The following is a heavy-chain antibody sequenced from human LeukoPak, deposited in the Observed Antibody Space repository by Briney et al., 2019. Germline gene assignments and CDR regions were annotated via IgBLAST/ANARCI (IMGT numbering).Heavy chain of an antibody. J-gene: IGHJ4*02. CDR1: GGSISSSSYY. Sequence: SETLSLTCTVSGGSISSSSYYWGWIRQPPGKGLEWIGSIYYSGSTYYNPSLKSRVTISVDTSKNQFSLKLSSVTAADTAVYYCARAPTYYDFWSGLDWGQGTLVTVSS. CDR3: ARAPTYYDFWSGLD. D-gene: IGHD3-3*01. CDR2: IYYSGST. V-gene: IGHV4-39*01.